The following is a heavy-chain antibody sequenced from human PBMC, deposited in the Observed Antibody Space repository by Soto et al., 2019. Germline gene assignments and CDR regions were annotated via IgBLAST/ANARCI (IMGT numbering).Heavy chain of an antibody. J-gene: IGHJ6*02. D-gene: IGHD6-13*01. CDR3: ARDEAAGFYGMDV. V-gene: IGHV4-31*03. CDR1: GGSISSGGYY. CDR2: IYYSGST. Sequence: SETLSLTCTVSGGSISSGGYYWSWIRQHPGKGLEWIGYIYYSGSTYYNPSLKSRVTISVNTSKNQFSLKLSSVTAADTAVYYCARDEAAGFYGMDVWGQGTTVTVSS.